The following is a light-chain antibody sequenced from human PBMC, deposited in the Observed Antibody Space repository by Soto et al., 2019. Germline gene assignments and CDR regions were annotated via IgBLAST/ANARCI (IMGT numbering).Light chain of an antibody. CDR2: AAS. CDR3: QQTYGTPYT. V-gene: IGKV1-39*01. Sequence: DIQMTPSPSSLSASVGDRVTITCRASESISSYLNWYQQKPGKAPKLLIYAASSLQGGVPSRFSGSGSGTDFTLTISSLQAEDFATYYCQQTYGTPYTFGQGTKLEIK. CDR1: ESISSY. J-gene: IGKJ2*01.